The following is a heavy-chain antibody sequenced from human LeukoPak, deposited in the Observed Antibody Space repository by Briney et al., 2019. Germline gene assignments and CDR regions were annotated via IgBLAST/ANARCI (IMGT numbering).Heavy chain of an antibody. Sequence: SETLSLTCAVYGGSFSGYYWSWIRQPPGKVLEWIGEINHSGSTNYNPSLKSRVTISVDTSKNQFSLKLSSVTAADTAVYYCARVDTIPWGPTAFDYWGQGTLVTVSS. CDR2: INHSGST. V-gene: IGHV4-34*01. CDR3: ARVDTIPWGPTAFDY. D-gene: IGHD3-9*01. CDR1: GGSFSGYY. J-gene: IGHJ4*02.